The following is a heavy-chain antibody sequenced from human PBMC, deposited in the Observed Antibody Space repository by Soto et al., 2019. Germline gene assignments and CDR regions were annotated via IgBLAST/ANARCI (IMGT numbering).Heavy chain of an antibody. CDR2: ISSSGSTI. Sequence: GGSLRLSCAASGFTFSDYYMSWIRQAPGKGLEWVSYISSSGSTIYYADSVKGRFTISRDNAKNSLYLQMNSLRAEDTAVYYCARDMGLYYGSKNQPTYLYYYYYYMDVWGKGTTVTVSS. D-gene: IGHD3-10*01. CDR1: GFTFSDYY. CDR3: ARDMGLYYGSKNQPTYLYYYYYYMDV. J-gene: IGHJ6*03. V-gene: IGHV3-11*01.